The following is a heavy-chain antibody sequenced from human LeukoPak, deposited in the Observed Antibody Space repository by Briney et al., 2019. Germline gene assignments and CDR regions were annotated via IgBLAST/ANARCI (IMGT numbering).Heavy chain of an antibody. Sequence: GGSLRLSCAASGFTFSSYAMSWVRQAPGKGLEWVSAISGSGGSTYYADSVKGRFTISRDNSKNALYLQMNSLRAEDTAVYYCAKALSARPVTYVDYWGQGTLVTVSS. D-gene: IGHD5-18*01. CDR1: GFTFSSYA. CDR2: ISGSGGST. J-gene: IGHJ4*02. CDR3: AKALSARPVTYVDY. V-gene: IGHV3-23*01.